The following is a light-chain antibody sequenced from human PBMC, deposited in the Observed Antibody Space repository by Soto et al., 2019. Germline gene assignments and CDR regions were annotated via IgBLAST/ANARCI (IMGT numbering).Light chain of an antibody. J-gene: IGKJ1*01. CDR2: GAS. Sequence: EIVLTQSPATLSLSPVERATLSCRASQSVSSYLAWYQQKPGQAPRLLIYGASNRATGIPDRFSGSGSGTDFTLTISRLEPEDFAVYYCQQYGSSPRTFGQGTKVDIK. V-gene: IGKV3-20*01. CDR3: QQYGSSPRT. CDR1: QSVSSY.